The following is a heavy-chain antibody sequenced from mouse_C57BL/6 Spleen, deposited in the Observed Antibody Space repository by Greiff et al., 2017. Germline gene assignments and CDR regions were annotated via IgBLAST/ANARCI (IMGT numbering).Heavy chain of an antibody. V-gene: IGHV5-9-1*02. CDR3: TRGGKLGGYFDV. CDR2: ISSGGDYT. J-gene: IGHJ1*03. D-gene: IGHD4-1*01. Sequence: EVMLVESGEGLVKPGGSLKLSCAASGFTFSSYAMSWVRQTPAKRLVWVAYISSGGDYTYYADTVKGRFTISRDNARNTLYLQMSSLKAENTAMYYCTRGGKLGGYFDVWGTGTTVTVSS. CDR1: GFTFSSYA.